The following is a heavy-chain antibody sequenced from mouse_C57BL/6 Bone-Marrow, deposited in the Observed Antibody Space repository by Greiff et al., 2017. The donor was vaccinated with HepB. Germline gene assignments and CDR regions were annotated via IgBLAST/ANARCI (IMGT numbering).Heavy chain of an antibody. CDR3: ARDQGTTADWYFDV. CDR1: GFTFSDYY. V-gene: IGHV5-16*01. CDR2: INYDGSST. D-gene: IGHD1-2*01. J-gene: IGHJ1*03. Sequence: EVKVVESEGGLVQPGSSMKLSCTASGFTFSDYYMAWVRQVPEKGLEWVANINYDGSSTYYLDSLKSRFIISRDNAKNILYLQMSSLKSEDAATYYCARDQGTTADWYFDVWGTGTTVTVSS.